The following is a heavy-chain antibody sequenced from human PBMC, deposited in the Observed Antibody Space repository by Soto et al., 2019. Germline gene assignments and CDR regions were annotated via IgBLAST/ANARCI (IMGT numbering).Heavy chain of an antibody. CDR3: ALPYYYDSSGYSSHYNWFDP. J-gene: IGHJ5*02. Sequence: AVKVSCKASGCTFSSYAISWVRQAPGQGLEWMGGIIPIFGTANYAQKFQGRVTITADESTSTAYMELSSLRSEDTAVYYCALPYYYDSSGYSSHYNWFDPWGQGTLVTVSS. V-gene: IGHV1-69*13. CDR1: GCTFSSYA. CDR2: IIPIFGTA. D-gene: IGHD3-22*01.